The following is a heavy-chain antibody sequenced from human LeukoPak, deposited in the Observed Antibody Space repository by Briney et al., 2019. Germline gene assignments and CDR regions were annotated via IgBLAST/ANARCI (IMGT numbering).Heavy chain of an antibody. CDR1: GFTFRNYE. J-gene: IGHJ4*02. CDR2: ISGDGTTI. D-gene: IGHD2-8*01. V-gene: IGHV3-48*03. CDR3: VREAPEARAGVGPRFDW. Sequence: GGSLRLSCAASGFTFRNYEMKWVRQAPGRGLGWVSLISGDGTTIYYQDSVKGRFASSRDNAETSLFLQMDSLRAEDTGIYYCVREAPEARAGVGPRFDWWGKGTLVTASS.